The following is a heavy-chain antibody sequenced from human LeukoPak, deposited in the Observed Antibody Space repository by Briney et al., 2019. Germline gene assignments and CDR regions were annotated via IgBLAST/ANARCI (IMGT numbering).Heavy chain of an antibody. J-gene: IGHJ5*02. CDR1: GFTFSSYG. D-gene: IGHD1-26*01. CDR2: ISGSGGST. V-gene: IGHV3-23*01. CDR3: VRQSLGASGLDR. Sequence: GGTLRLSCAASGFTFSSYGMSWVRQAPGKGLEWVSAISGSGGSTYYADSVKGRFTISRDNSKNTLYLQMNSLRVDDTAIYYCVRQSLGASGLDRWGQGVLVTVSS.